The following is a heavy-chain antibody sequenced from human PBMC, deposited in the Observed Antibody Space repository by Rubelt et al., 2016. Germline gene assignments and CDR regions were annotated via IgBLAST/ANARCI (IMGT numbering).Heavy chain of an antibody. V-gene: IGHV1-18*01. J-gene: IGHJ4*02. CDR3: ARALGSSWYGGDD. D-gene: IGHD6-13*01. CDR2: ISADSGKT. Sequence: EASGYIFNSFGISWVRQAPGQELEWMGWISADSGKTNVARKLQGRVTMTTDTSTSTAYLELRSLRSDDTAVYYCARALGSSWYGGDDWGQGDLVTVYS. CDR1: GYIFNSFG.